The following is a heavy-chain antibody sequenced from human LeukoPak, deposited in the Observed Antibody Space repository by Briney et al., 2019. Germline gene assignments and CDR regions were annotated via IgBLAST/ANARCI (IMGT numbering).Heavy chain of an antibody. J-gene: IGHJ4*02. D-gene: IGHD6-13*01. V-gene: IGHV4-38-2*01. Sequence: SETLSLTCAVSGYSVSSGYYWCWLRQPPGKGLELIGSIFYSESAYHNPSLRSRVTISLDTSKNQFSLNLRSATAADTAVYYCASSSWSGSYFDYWGQGTLVTVSS. CDR1: GYSVSSGYY. CDR2: IFYSESA. CDR3: ASSSWSGSYFDY.